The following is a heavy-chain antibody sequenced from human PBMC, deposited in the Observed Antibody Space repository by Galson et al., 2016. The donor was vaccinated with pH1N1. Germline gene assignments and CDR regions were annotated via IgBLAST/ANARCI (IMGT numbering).Heavy chain of an antibody. D-gene: IGHD4-23*01. Sequence: SVKVSCKVSEGTFTSSTITWVRHAPGQGLEWVGDIIPIFGTTTYAPKFQGRVTLTADGSLHTAFMELGGLTSQDTAVYYCARTPTSVVTVYSPFDVWGQGTTVTVSS. J-gene: IGHJ6*02. CDR2: IIPIFGTT. CDR3: ARTPTSVVTVYSPFDV. V-gene: IGHV1-69*13. CDR1: EGTFTSST.